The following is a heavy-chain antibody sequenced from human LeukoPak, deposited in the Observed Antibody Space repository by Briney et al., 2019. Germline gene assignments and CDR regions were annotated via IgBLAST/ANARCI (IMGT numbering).Heavy chain of an antibody. D-gene: IGHD6-19*01. CDR2: ITSISNYI. V-gene: IGHV3-21*01. Sequence: PGGSLRLSCAASGFTFSRYNMDWVRQAPGGGLEWVSSITSISNYIYYADSVKGRFTISRDNAKNSLYLQMNSLRADDTAVYYCARVGYSSGWRAPDFDYWGQGTLVTVSS. CDR3: ARVGYSSGWRAPDFDY. J-gene: IGHJ4*02. CDR1: GFTFSRYN.